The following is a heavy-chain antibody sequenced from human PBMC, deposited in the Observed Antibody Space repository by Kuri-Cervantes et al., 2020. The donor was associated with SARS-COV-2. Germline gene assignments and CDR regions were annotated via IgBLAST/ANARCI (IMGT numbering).Heavy chain of an antibody. CDR1: GFTFSSYA. D-gene: IGHD6-6*01. CDR3: AKRTSTGEYSIPSGPLDY. CDR2: ISGSGGGT. V-gene: IGHV3-23*01. J-gene: IGHJ4*02. Sequence: GGSLRLSCAASGFTFSSYAMSWVRQAPGKGLEWVSAISGSGGGTYYADSVKGRFTISRDNSKNTLYLQMNSLRAEDTAVYYCAKRTSTGEYSIPSGPLDYWGQGTLVTVSS.